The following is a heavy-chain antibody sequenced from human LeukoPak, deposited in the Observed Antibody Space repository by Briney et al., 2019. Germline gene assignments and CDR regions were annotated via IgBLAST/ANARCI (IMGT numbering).Heavy chain of an antibody. Sequence: GGSLRLSCAASGFTFSSYSMNWVRQAPGKGLEWVSSISSSSSYIYYADSVKGRFTISRDNAKNPLYLQMNSLRAEDTAVYYCASPGYSSSWYGYFQHWGQGTLVTVS. J-gene: IGHJ1*01. D-gene: IGHD6-13*01. CDR3: ASPGYSSSWYGYFQH. CDR2: ISSSSSYI. CDR1: GFTFSSYS. V-gene: IGHV3-21*01.